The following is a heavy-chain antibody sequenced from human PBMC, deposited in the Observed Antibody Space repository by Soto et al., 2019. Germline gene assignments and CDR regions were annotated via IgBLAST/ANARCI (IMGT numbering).Heavy chain of an antibody. CDR1: GGSISSSSYY. J-gene: IGHJ2*01. D-gene: IGHD5-12*01. V-gene: IGHV4-39*01. CDR3: AGQYSGYDPYWYFDR. Sequence: SETLSLTCTVSGGSISSSSYYWGWIRQPPGKGLEWIGSIYYSGSTYYNPSLKSRVTISVDTSKNQFSLKLSSVTAADTAVYYCAGQYSGYDPYWYFDRWGRGTLVTVSS. CDR2: IYYSGST.